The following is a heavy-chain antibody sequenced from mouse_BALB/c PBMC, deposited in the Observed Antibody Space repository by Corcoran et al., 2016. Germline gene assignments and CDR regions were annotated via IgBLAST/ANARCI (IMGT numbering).Heavy chain of an antibody. Sequence: EVQLQQSGAELVKPGASVKLSCTASGFNIKDTYMHWVKQRPEQGLEWIGRIDPANGNTKYDPKFQGKATITADTSSNTAYLQLSSLTSEDTAVYYCAGSLPLNYWGQGTTLTVSS. D-gene: IGHD1-2*01. CDR2: IDPANGNT. J-gene: IGHJ2*01. V-gene: IGHV14-3*02. CDR3: AGSLPLNY. CDR1: GFNIKDTY.